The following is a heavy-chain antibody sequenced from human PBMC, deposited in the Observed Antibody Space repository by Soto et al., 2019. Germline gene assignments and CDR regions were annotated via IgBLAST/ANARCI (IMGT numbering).Heavy chain of an antibody. J-gene: IGHJ5*02. D-gene: IGHD2-2*01. CDR3: ARGHIVVVPTVGWLDP. CDR1: GYFISSGYY. Sequence: SETLSLTCAVSGYFISSGYYWGWIRQPPGKGLEWIGSMFHSGSTHYNPSLKSRVTISVDTSKNHFSLRLSSVTASDTAVYYCARGHIVVVPTVGWLDPWGQGTLVTVYS. CDR2: MFHSGST. V-gene: IGHV4-38-2*01.